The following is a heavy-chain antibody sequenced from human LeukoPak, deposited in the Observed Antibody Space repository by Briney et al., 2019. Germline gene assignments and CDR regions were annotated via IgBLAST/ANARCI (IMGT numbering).Heavy chain of an antibody. CDR3: ARGLDDYGSGSYSGD. Sequence: GGSLRLSCSASGFTFSSYTMTWVRQAPGKGLEWVSSISSKSIYIFYADSVKGRFTISRDNAKNTVYLQMNRLRAEDTAVYYCARGLDDYGSGSYSGDWGQGTLVTVSS. D-gene: IGHD3-10*01. V-gene: IGHV3-21*06. J-gene: IGHJ1*01. CDR1: GFTFSSYT. CDR2: ISSKSIYI.